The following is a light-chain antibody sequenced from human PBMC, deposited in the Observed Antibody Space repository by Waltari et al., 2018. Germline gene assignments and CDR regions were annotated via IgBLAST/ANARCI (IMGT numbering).Light chain of an antibody. CDR2: RNN. J-gene: IGLJ3*02. V-gene: IGLV10-54*04. CDR1: TNNVGNQG. CDR3: SGWDISIRAHV. Sequence: QPGLTQPPSVSKALRQTATPACTGNTNNVGNQGAAWLQQHQGHPPKLLTYRNNNRPSGISERFSASRSGNTASLTIVGLQPEDEADYYCSGWDISIRAHVCGGGTKLTVL.